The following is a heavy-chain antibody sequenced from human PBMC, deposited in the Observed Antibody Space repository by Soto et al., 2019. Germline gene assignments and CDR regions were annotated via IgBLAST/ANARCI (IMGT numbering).Heavy chain of an antibody. CDR2: ISYSGTT. J-gene: IGHJ4*02. CDR3: SRTNYDYVWGSYRFDY. D-gene: IGHD3-16*02. V-gene: IGHV4-30-4*01. CDR1: GGSITSGDYY. Sequence: SETLSLTCTVSGGSITSGDYYWSWIRQPPGKGLEWIGYISYSGTTYYNPSLKSRLTISVGTSKNQFSLNLNSVTAADTAVYYCSRTNYDYVWGSYRFDYWGQGALVTVSS.